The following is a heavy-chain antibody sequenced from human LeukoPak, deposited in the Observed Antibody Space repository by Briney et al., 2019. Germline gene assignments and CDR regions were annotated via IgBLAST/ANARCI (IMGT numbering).Heavy chain of an antibody. CDR1: GFTFSSFS. CDR3: ARVEGLTPNYGMDV. D-gene: IGHD2-8*01. CDR2: ILSSSSTT. V-gene: IGHV3-48*01. Sequence: GGSLRLSCAASGFTFSSFSMNWVRQAPGKGLEWVSYILSSSSTTYYADSVKGRFTISRDNSKNTLYLQMNSLRAEDTAVYYCARVEGLTPNYGMDVWGQGTTVTVSS. J-gene: IGHJ6*02.